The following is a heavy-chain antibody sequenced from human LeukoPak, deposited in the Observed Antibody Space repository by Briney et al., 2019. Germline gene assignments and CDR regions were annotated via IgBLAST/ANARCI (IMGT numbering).Heavy chain of an antibody. J-gene: IGHJ6*03. Sequence: GGSLRLSCAGSGFTLSSYAMTWVRQAPGTGLEGVSSISRSDGTTYYADSVKGRFSISRDSAKNTLYLQMNSLRGEDTAVYYCAKDEVIPSYYYIDVWGKGTTVTVSS. CDR2: ISRSDGTT. CDR1: GFTLSSYA. V-gene: IGHV3-23*01. D-gene: IGHD2-2*01. CDR3: AKDEVIPSYYYIDV.